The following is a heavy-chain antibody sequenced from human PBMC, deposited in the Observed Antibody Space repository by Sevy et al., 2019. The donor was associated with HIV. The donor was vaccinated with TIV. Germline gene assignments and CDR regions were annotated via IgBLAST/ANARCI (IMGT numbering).Heavy chain of an antibody. CDR3: ARAAVADTDFDY. D-gene: IGHD6-19*01. Sequence: ASVKVSCKASGYTFTSYAMHWVRQAPGQRLEWMGGINAGNGNTKYSQKFQGRVTITRDTSASTAYMELSSLRSEDTAVYYCARAAVADTDFDYWGQGTLVTVSS. V-gene: IGHV1-3*01. J-gene: IGHJ4*02. CDR2: INAGNGNT. CDR1: GYTFTSYA.